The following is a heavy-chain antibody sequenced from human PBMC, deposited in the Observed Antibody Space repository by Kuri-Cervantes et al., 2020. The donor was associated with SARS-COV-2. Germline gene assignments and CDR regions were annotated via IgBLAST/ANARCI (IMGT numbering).Heavy chain of an antibody. CDR3: ARDSRYCSSTSCMNWFDP. D-gene: IGHD2-2*01. V-gene: IGHV1-24*01. CDR1: GYTLTELS. Sequence: ASVKVSCKVSGYTLTELSMHWVRQAPGKGLEWMGGFDPEDGETIYAQKFQGRVTMTEDTSTDTAYMELSSLRSEDTAVYYCARDSRYCSSTSCMNWFDPWGQGTLVTVSS. CDR2: FDPEDGET. J-gene: IGHJ5*02.